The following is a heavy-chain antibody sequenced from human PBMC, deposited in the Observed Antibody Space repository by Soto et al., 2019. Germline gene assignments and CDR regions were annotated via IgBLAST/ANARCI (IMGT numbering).Heavy chain of an antibody. CDR2: IIPIFGTA. CDR1: GGTFSSYA. J-gene: IGHJ4*02. D-gene: IGHD3-22*01. Sequence: GASVKVSCKASGGTFSSYAISWVRQAPGQGLEWMGGIIPIFGTANYAQKFQGRVTITADESTSTAYMELSSLRSEDTAVYYCARPYYYDSSGYYEYYFDYWGQGTLVTVSS. CDR3: ARPYYYDSSGYYEYYFDY. V-gene: IGHV1-69*13.